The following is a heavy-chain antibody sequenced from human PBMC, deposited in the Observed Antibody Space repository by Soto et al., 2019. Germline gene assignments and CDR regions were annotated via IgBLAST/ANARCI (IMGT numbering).Heavy chain of an antibody. D-gene: IGHD2-15*01. CDR2: IYKSATT. CDR1: GDSISTVDYF. V-gene: IGHV4-30-4*01. Sequence: ASETLSFTCSVSGDSISTVDYFWAWIRQPPGQALEYIGYIYKSATTYYNPSFESRVAISLDTSKSQFSLNVTSVTAADTAVYFCARGRYCLTGRCFPNWFDSWGQGTLVTVSS. J-gene: IGHJ5*01. CDR3: ARGRYCLTGRCFPNWFDS.